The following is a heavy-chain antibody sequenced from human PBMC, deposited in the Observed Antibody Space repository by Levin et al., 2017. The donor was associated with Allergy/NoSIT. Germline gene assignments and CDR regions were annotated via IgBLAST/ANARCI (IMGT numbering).Heavy chain of an antibody. Sequence: GGSLRLSCAASGFTFSSYNMNWVRQAPGKGLEWVSYIRSSSTTIYYADSVEGRFTISRDNAKNSLYLQMNSLRDEDTAIYYCARVRWGSSGHRDAFDIWGQGTMVTVSS. J-gene: IGHJ3*02. CDR2: IRSSSTTI. V-gene: IGHV3-48*02. D-gene: IGHD3-22*01. CDR3: ARVRWGSSGHRDAFDI. CDR1: GFTFSSYN.